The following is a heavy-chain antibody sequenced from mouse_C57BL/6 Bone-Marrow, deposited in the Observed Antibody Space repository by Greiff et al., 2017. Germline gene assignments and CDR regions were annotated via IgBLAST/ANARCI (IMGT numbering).Heavy chain of an antibody. CDR2: IRNKANGYTT. CDR3: VKVLTGYYYAMDY. CDR1: GFTFTDYY. Sequence: EVKLVESGGGLVQPGASLRLSCAASGFTFTDYYMSWVRQPPGKAPEWLALIRNKANGYTTEYTASVKGRFTISRDNSQNILYLQMNTLRADDSATYYCVKVLTGYYYAMDYWGQGTSVTVSS. V-gene: IGHV7-4*01. J-gene: IGHJ4*01. D-gene: IGHD4-1*01.